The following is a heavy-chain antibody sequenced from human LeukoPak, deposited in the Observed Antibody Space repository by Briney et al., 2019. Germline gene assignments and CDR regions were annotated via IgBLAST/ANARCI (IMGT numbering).Heavy chain of an antibody. CDR1: GFTVSSKY. D-gene: IGHD5-24*01. CDR2: IYSGGST. V-gene: IGHV3-53*01. J-gene: IGHJ4*02. CDR3: ARGQRRHIDMAPSFDY. Sequence: GSLRLSCAASGFTVSSKYMNWVRQAPGKGLEWVSVIYSGGSTFYADSVKGRFTISRDNSKNTLYLQMNSLRGEDTAVYSCARGQRRHIDMAPSFDYWGQGTLVTVSS.